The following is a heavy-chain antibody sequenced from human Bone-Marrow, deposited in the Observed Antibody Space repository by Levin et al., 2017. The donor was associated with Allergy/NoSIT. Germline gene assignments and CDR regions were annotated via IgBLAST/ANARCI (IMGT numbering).Heavy chain of an antibody. D-gene: IGHD2-21*02. CDR2: INTNTGNP. CDR1: GYTFTSYA. V-gene: IGHV7-4-1*01. CDR3: ARGDSVGGYCGGDCYSYPNDY. Sequence: ASVKVSCKASGYTFTSYAMNWVRQAPGQGLEWMGWINTNTGNPTYAQGLTGRFVFSLDTSVSTAYLQICSLKAEDTAVYYCARGDSVGGYCGGDCYSYPNDYWGQGTLVTVSS. J-gene: IGHJ4*02.